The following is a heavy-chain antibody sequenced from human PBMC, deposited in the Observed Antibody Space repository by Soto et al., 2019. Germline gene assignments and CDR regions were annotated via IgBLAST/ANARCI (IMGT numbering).Heavy chain of an antibody. V-gene: IGHV4-59*08. CDR1: GGSISSYY. Sequence: QVQLQESGPGLVKPSETLSLTCTVSGGSISSYYWTWLRQPPGKGLEWVGSIHYTGKTTYNPFLKGRVAISGDMSKNQFSLRLTSVTAADTAIYYCARHANYAGGVDWFDPWGQGTLVTVSS. J-gene: IGHJ5*02. CDR3: ARHANYAGGVDWFDP. CDR2: IHYTGKT. D-gene: IGHD3-16*01.